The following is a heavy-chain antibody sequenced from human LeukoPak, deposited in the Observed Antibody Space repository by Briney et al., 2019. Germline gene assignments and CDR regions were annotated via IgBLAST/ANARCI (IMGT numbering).Heavy chain of an antibody. J-gene: IGHJ4*02. CDR1: GGSISSSSYY. V-gene: IGHV4-39*07. CDR2: IYYSGST. CDR3: AGEGGSSSSQNY. Sequence: SETLSLTCTVSGGSISSSSYYWGWIRQPPGKGLEWIGSIYYSGSTYYNPSLKSRVTISVDTSKNQFFLKLSSVTVADTAVYYCAGEGGSSSSQNYWGQGTLVTVSS. D-gene: IGHD6-13*01.